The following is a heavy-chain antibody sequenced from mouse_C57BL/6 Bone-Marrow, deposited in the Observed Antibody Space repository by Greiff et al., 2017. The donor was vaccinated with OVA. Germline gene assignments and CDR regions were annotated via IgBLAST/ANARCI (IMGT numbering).Heavy chain of an antibody. CDR2: ISGGGGNT. J-gene: IGHJ2*01. CDR1: GFTFSSYT. V-gene: IGHV5-9*04. D-gene: IGHD2-3*01. CDR3: ARQDGYLPFDD. Sequence: EVKLVESGGGLVKPGGSLKLSCAASGFTFSSYTMSWVRQTPEKRLEWVATISGGGGNTYYPDSVKGRFTISRDNAKNTLYLQMSSLRSEDTAVYYCARQDGYLPFDDWGQGTTLTVSS.